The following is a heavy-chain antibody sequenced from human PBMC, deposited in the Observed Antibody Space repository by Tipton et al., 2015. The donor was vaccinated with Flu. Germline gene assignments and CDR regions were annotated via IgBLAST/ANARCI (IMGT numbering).Heavy chain of an antibody. D-gene: IGHD6-19*01. CDR1: GYSIRSAYY. V-gene: IGHV3-53*01. CDR2: VTGGGST. CDR3: AKVIPEAVAGLDY. Sequence: LSLTCSVSGYSIRSAYYWGWVRQAPGKGLEWVSGVTGGGSTFYADSVKGRFTISRDIFRNMVYLQMNSLRAEDTAVYYCAKVIPEAVAGLDYWGQGTLVTVSS. J-gene: IGHJ4*02.